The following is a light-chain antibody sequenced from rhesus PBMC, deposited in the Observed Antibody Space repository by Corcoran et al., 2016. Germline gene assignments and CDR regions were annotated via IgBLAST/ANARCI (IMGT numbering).Light chain of an antibody. J-gene: IGKJ1*01. CDR3: QHYYSTPRT. Sequence: DIQMTQSPSSLSASVGDRVTITCRASQGITNDLAWYQQKPGETPKLLIYEASSVQSGIPSRFVGSGSVTDFTLPISSLQSEDFATYYCQHYYSTPRTFGQGTKVEIK. V-gene: IGKV1-25*01. CDR1: QGITND. CDR2: EAS.